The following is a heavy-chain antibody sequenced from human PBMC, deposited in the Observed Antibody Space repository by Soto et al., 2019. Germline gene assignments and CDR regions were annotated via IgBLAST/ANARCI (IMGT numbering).Heavy chain of an antibody. CDR3: ARNESSNIYGMDV. D-gene: IGHD6-6*01. V-gene: IGHV3-21*01. Sequence: PWGSLILSCAASVFTFSSYSMTWVRQAPGKGLEWVSSISSSSFSINYADSVNGRFSLSIDNAQNSLHLQMNNLRAEDTAVYYCARNESSNIYGMDVWGQGTTVTVSS. J-gene: IGHJ6*01. CDR1: VFTFSSYS. CDR2: ISSSSFSI.